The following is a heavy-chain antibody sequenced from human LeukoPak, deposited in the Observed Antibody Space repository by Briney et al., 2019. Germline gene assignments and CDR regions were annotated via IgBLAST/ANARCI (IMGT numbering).Heavy chain of an antibody. J-gene: IGHJ4*02. CDR1: RYIFTRYP. CDR2: INMYTANP. Sequence: AAVQVTRQCSRYIFTRYPIHWLRQDGGLEGEWIGWINMYTANPAYAQGFTERFVFSLDTSVTTAYLQISSLKAEDTAVYYCARTVRFNQLYYFDYWGQGTLVTVSS. CDR3: ARTVRFNQLYYFDY. V-gene: IGHV7-4-1*02. D-gene: IGHD3-3*01.